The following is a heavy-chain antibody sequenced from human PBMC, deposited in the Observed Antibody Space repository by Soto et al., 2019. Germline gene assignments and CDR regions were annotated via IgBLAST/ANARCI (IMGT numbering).Heavy chain of an antibody. CDR3: ARDLGEGFPY. CDR1: GGSISSGGYS. V-gene: IGHV4-30-2*01. D-gene: IGHD3-16*01. Sequence: NPSETLSLTCAVSGGSISSGGYSWSWIRQPPGKGLEWIGYIYHSGSTYYNPSLKSRVTISVDRSKNQFSLKLSSVTAADTAVYHCARDLGEGFPYWGQGTLVTVSS. CDR2: IYHSGST. J-gene: IGHJ4*02.